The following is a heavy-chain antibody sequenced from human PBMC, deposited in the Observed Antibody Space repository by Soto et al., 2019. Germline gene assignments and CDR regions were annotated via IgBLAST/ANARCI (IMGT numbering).Heavy chain of an antibody. CDR3: VYDSSVKNAFDI. V-gene: IGHV1-69*13. Sequence: SVKVSCKASGGTFSSYAISWVLQAPGQGLEWMGGIIPIFGTANYAQKFQGRVTITADESTSTAYMELSSLRSEDTAVYHCVYDSSVKNAFDIWGQGTMVTVSS. J-gene: IGHJ3*02. CDR2: IIPIFGTA. D-gene: IGHD3-22*01. CDR1: GGTFSSYA.